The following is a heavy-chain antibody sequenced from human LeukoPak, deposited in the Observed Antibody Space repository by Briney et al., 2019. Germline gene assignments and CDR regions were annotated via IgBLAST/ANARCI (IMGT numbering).Heavy chain of an antibody. V-gene: IGHV1-46*01. Sequence: ASVKVSCKASGYTFTSYYMHWVRQAPGQGLEWMGIINPSGGMTTYAQKFQGRVTMTRDMSTSTVYMELSSLRSEDTAVYYCARSGPFYYGGALDIWGQGTMVTVSS. J-gene: IGHJ3*02. D-gene: IGHD3-10*01. CDR2: INPSGGMT. CDR1: GYTFTSYY. CDR3: ARSGPFYYGGALDI.